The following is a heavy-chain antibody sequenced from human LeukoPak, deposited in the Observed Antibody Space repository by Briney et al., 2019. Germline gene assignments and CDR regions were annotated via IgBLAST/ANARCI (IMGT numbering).Heavy chain of an antibody. D-gene: IGHD3-10*01. V-gene: IGHV3-53*01. CDR2: IESGGFT. J-gene: IGHJ5*02. CDR1: GFSASSSY. Sequence: PGGSLRLSCAASGFSASSSYMIWVRQAPGKGLKWVSPIESGGFTYYADSVTGRFTISTVKSKNTLFLQMNSLRTEETAVFYCSREFSWFGDRPAWFDLWGQGTLVTVSS. CDR3: SREFSWFGDRPAWFDL.